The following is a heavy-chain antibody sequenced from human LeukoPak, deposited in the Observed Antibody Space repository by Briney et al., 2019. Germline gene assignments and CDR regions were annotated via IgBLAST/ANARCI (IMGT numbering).Heavy chain of an antibody. Sequence: GASVKVSCKVSGYTLTKLSMHWVRQAPGKGLEWMGGFDPEDGETIYAQKFQGRLTMTEDTSTDTVYMELSSLRSEDTAVYYCTTGDRSSTSTGGMDLWGQGTTVTVSS. V-gene: IGHV1-24*01. J-gene: IGHJ6*02. CDR3: TTGDRSSTSTGGMDL. D-gene: IGHD2-2*01. CDR2: FDPEDGET. CDR1: GYTLTKLS.